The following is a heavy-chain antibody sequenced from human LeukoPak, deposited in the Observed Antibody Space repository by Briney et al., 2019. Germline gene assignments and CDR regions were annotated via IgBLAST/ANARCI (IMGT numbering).Heavy chain of an antibody. CDR1: GFTFSSYA. Sequence: PGGSLRLSCAASGFTFSSYAIHWVRRSPGKGLEWVAVISYDGRNKYYADSVKGRFTISRDNSKNTLFLQVNGLRAEDTAVYYCARTTGDFWSGYYDYWGQGTLVTVSS. V-gene: IGHV3-30-3*01. D-gene: IGHD3-3*01. CDR2: ISYDGRNK. CDR3: ARTTGDFWSGYYDY. J-gene: IGHJ4*02.